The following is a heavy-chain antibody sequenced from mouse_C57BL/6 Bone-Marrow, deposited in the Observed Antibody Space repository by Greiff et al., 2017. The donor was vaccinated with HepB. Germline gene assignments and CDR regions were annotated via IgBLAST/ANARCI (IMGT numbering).Heavy chain of an antibody. D-gene: IGHD1-3*01. CDR1: GFTFSSYA. V-gene: IGHV5-9-1*02. CDR2: ISSGGDYI. Sequence: EVKLVESGEGLVKPGGSLKLSCAASGFTFSSYAMSWVLQTPEKRLEWVAYISSGGDYIYYADTVKGRFTISRDNARNTLYLQMSSLKSEDTAMYYCTKVLAAFDVWGTGTTVTVSS. J-gene: IGHJ1*03. CDR3: TKVLAAFDV.